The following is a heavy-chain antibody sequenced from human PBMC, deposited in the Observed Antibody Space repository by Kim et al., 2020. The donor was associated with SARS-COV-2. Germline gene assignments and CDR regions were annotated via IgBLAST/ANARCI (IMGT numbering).Heavy chain of an antibody. V-gene: IGHV1-69*13. CDR2: IIPIFGTA. J-gene: IGHJ6*02. CDR1: GGTFSSYA. D-gene: IGHD3-9*01. Sequence: SVKVSCKASGGTFSSYAISWVRQAPGQGLEWMGGIIPIFGTANYAQKFQGRVTITADESTSTAYMELSSLRSEDTAVYYCARVSPEPGDLYDRAYYYYYYGMDVWGQGTTVTVSS. CDR3: ARVSPEPGDLYDRAYYYYYYGMDV.